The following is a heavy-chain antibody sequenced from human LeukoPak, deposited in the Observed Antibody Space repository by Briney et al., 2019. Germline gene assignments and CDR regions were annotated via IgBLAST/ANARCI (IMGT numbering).Heavy chain of an antibody. Sequence: PSETLSLTCSVSGGSISNSRYYWSWIRQTPGKGLEWIGYILYSGTTTNYNPSLKSRVTISVDTSKNQFSLKLSSVTAADTAVYYCARVGDWNDLVYWSQGTLVTVSS. CDR2: ILYSGTTT. D-gene: IGHD1-1*01. CDR3: ARVGDWNDLVY. CDR1: GGSISNSRYY. J-gene: IGHJ4*02. V-gene: IGHV4-61*01.